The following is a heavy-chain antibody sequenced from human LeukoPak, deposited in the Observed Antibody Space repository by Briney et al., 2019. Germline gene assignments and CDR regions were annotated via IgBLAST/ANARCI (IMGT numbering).Heavy chain of an antibody. V-gene: IGHV1-2*02. Sequence: GASVKVSCKTSGHTFTDYYMHWVRQAPGQGFEWMGWINPNSGGTNYAQKFQGRVTMTRDTSISTAYMELTSLRSDDTAVYYCTRGLSIATRPAYYFGYWGKGTLVTVSS. CDR3: TRGLSIATRPAYYFGY. CDR2: INPNSGGT. J-gene: IGHJ4*02. CDR1: GHTFTDYY. D-gene: IGHD6-6*01.